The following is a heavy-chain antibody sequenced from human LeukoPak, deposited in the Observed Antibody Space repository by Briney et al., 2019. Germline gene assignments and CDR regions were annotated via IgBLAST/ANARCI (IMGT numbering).Heavy chain of an antibody. CDR2: IYSGGST. V-gene: IGHV3-53*01. J-gene: IGHJ3*02. CDR3: ARAGLTQWPDAFDI. D-gene: IGHD6-19*01. Sequence: GGSLRLSCAASGFTVSSNYMTWVRQAPGKGLEWVSVIYSGGSTFYADSVKGRFTISRDNSKNTLYLQMNSLRAEDTAVYYCARAGLTQWPDAFDIWGQGTMVTVSS. CDR1: GFTVSSNY.